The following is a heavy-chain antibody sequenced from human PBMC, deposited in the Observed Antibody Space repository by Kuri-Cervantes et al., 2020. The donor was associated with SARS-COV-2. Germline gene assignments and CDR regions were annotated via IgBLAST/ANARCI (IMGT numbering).Heavy chain of an antibody. CDR1: GGTFSSYA. CDR3: ATSLAAMITFGGVIPRQFDY. D-gene: IGHD3-16*02. V-gene: IGHV1-69*06. J-gene: IGHJ4*02. Sequence: SVKVSCKASGGTFSSYAISWVRQAPGQGLEWMGGIIPIFGTANYAQKFQGRVTITADKSTSTAYMELSSLRSEDTAVYYCATSLAAMITFGGVIPRQFDYWGQGTRVTCYS. CDR2: IIPIFGTA.